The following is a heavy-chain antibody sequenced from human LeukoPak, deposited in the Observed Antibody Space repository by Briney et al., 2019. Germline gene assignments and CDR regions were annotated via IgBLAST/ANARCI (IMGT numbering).Heavy chain of an antibody. Sequence: SVKVSCKASGYTFTVYHIHWVRQAPGQGLEWMGGFIPILGTAKYAQKLQGRVTITADESTSTAYMELSSLRYEDTAVYYCARGLYCSSSTSCYDYGMDVWGQGTTVTVSS. CDR2: FIPILGTA. CDR3: ARGLYCSSSTSCYDYGMDV. V-gene: IGHV1-69*13. J-gene: IGHJ6*02. D-gene: IGHD2-2*01. CDR1: GYTFTVYH.